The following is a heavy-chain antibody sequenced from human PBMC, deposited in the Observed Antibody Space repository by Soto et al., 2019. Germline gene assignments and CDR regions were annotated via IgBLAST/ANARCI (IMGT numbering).Heavy chain of an antibody. J-gene: IGHJ4*02. CDR3: VRDRQKGLRSHFDY. V-gene: IGHV1-18*01. Sequence: QVQLVQSGAEVREPGASVKVSCKTCGYAFTNYAIHWVRQAPGQGPEWMGWISPYNDNTNYAQKFQGRVSMTTDTSTSTAYMGLRSLRADDTAVYYCVRDRQKGLRSHFDYWGQGTLVTVSS. CDR2: ISPYNDNT. CDR1: GYAFTNYA. D-gene: IGHD5-12*01.